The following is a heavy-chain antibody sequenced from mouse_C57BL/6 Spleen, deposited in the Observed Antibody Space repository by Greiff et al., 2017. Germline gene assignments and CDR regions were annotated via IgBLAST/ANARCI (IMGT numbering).Heavy chain of an antibody. V-gene: IGHV1-72*01. CDR2: IDPNSGGT. Sequence: VQLKQPGAELVKPGASVKLSCKASGYTFTSSWMHWVKQRPGRGLEWIGRIDPNSGGTKYNEKFKSKATLTVDKPSSTAYMQLSSLTSEDSAVYYCARSEGWLLLPYAMDYWGQGTSVTVSS. J-gene: IGHJ4*01. CDR1: GYTFTSSW. CDR3: ARSEGWLLLPYAMDY. D-gene: IGHD2-3*01.